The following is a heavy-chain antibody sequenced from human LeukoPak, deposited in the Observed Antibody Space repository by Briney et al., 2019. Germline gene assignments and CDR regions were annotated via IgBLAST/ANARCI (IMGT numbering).Heavy chain of an antibody. CDR3: AKAAYPEWFGESVCYFDY. CDR2: ISGSGGST. Sequence: PGGSLRLSCAASGFTFSSYAMSWVRQAPGKGLEWVSAISGSGGSTYYADSVKGRFTISRDNSKNTLYLQMNSLRAEDTAVYYCAKAAYPEWFGESVCYFDYWGQGTLVTVSS. D-gene: IGHD3-10*01. V-gene: IGHV3-23*01. J-gene: IGHJ4*02. CDR1: GFTFSSYA.